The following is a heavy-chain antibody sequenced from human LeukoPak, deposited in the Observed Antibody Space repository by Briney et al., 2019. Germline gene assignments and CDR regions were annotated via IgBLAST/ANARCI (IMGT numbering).Heavy chain of an antibody. J-gene: IGHJ4*02. CDR3: ASGGSPEAFDY. D-gene: IGHD1-26*01. Sequence: PSETLSLTCTVSGGSISSGDYYWSWIRQPPGKGLEWIGYIYYSGSTYYNPSLKSRVTISVDTSENQFSLKLSSVTAADTAVYYCASGGSPEAFDYWGQGTLVTVSS. V-gene: IGHV4-30-4*01. CDR1: GGSISSGDYY. CDR2: IYYSGST.